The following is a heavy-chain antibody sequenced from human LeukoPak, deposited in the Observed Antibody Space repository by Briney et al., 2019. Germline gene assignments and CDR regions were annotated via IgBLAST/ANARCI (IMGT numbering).Heavy chain of an antibody. J-gene: IGHJ6*03. D-gene: IGHD3-22*01. V-gene: IGHV6-1*01. CDR3: ARDYYDSSGYYYSYYYYYMDV. CDR2: TYYRSKWYN. Sequence: SQTLSLTCAISGDSVSSNSAAWNWIRQSPSRGLEWLGRTYYRSKWYNDYAVSVKSRITINPDTSKNQFSLQLNSVTPEDTAVYYCARDYYDSSGYYYSYYYYYMDVWGKGTTVTVSS. CDR1: GDSVSSNSAA.